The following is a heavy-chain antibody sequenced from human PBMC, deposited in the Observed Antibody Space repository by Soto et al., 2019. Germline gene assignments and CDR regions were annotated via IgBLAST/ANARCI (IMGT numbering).Heavy chain of an antibody. CDR3: AKVIYDNSGYYYTD. J-gene: IGHJ4*02. Sequence: EVQLLESGGGLVQPGGSLRVSCAASGFSFSIYVMTWVRQAPGKGLEWVSSISSSGGTPYYEDSVKGRCTISRYNSKDPLFSQLHSRSAEYAAVYFWAKVIYDNSGYYYTDWGQGNLVTVSS. CDR2: ISSSGGTP. V-gene: IGHV3-23*01. D-gene: IGHD3-22*01. CDR1: GFSFSIYV.